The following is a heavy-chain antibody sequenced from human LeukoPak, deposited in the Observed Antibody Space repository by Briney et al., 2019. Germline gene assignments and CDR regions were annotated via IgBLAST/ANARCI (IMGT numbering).Heavy chain of an antibody. V-gene: IGHV3-23*01. CDR1: GFTFSSYA. CDR3: AKGPTVSTPSYFDY. CDR2: ISGSGGST. Sequence: PGGSLRLSCAASGFTFSSYAMSWVRQAPGKGLEWVPAISGSGGSTYYADSVKGRFTISRDNSKNTLYLQMNSPRAEDTAVYYCAKGPTVSTPSYFDYWGQGTLVTVSS. J-gene: IGHJ4*02. D-gene: IGHD4-17*01.